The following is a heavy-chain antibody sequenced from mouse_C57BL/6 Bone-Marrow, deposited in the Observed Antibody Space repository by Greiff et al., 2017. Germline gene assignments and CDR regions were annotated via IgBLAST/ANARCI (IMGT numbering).Heavy chain of an antibody. J-gene: IGHJ3*01. CDR1: GYTFTDYE. V-gene: IGHV1-15*01. CDR3: TILLLRFWCAY. D-gene: IGHD1-1*01. Sequence: VKLMESGAELVRPGASVTLSCKASGYTFTDYEMHWVKQTPVHGLEWIGAIDPETGGTAYNQKFKGKAILTADKSSSTAYMELRSLTSEDSAVYYCTILLLRFWCAYWGQGTLVTVSA. CDR2: IDPETGGT.